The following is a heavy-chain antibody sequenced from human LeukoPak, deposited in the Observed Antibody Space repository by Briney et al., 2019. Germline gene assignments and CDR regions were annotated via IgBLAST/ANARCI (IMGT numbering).Heavy chain of an antibody. CDR1: GYTFTSYA. J-gene: IGHJ4*02. CDR2: INTNTGNP. V-gene: IGHV7-4-1*02. D-gene: IGHD3-22*01. CDR3: ARVPDYYDSSGYPYFDY. Sequence: GASVKVSCKASGYTFTSYAMNWVRQAPGQGLEWMGWINTNTGNPTYAQGFTGRFVFSLDTSVSTAYLQISSLKAEDTAVYYCARVPDYYDSSGYPYFDYWGQGTLVTVSS.